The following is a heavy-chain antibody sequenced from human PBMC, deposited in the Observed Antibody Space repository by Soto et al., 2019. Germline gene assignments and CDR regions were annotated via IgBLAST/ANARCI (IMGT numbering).Heavy chain of an antibody. CDR2: INPSGGST. D-gene: IGHD5-12*01. CDR1: GYTFTSYY. CDR3: AKTTRALATNKYNWFDP. V-gene: IGHV1-46*01. Sequence: ASVKVSCKASGYTFTSYYMHWVRQAPGQGLEWMGIINPSGGSTSYAQKFQGRVTMTRDTSTSTVYMELSSLRSEDTAVYYCAKTTRALATNKYNWFDPWGQGTLVTVSS. J-gene: IGHJ5*02.